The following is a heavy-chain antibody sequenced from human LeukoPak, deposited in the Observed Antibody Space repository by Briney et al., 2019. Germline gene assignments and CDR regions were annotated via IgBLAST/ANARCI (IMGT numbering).Heavy chain of an antibody. Sequence: PGGSLRLSCAASGFTFSDYYMSWIRQAPGKGLEWVSYISSSGSTIYYADSVKGRFTISRDNAKNSLYLQMNSLRAEDTAVYYCAKDCGSGSYYYYGMDVWGKGTTVTVSS. CDR1: GFTFSDYY. J-gene: IGHJ6*04. D-gene: IGHD3-10*01. V-gene: IGHV3-11*01. CDR3: AKDCGSGSYYYYGMDV. CDR2: ISSSGSTI.